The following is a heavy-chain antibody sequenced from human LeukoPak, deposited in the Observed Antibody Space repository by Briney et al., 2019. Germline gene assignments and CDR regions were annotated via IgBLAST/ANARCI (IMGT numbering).Heavy chain of an antibody. CDR3: ARIRDGYNDAYDI. V-gene: IGHV1-2*02. CDR1: GYTFTGYY. CDR2: INPNSGGT. J-gene: IGHJ3*02. Sequence: ASVKVSCKASGYTFTGYYMHWVRQAPGQGLEWMGWINPNSGGTNYAQKFQGRVTMTRDTSISTAYMELSRLRSDDTAVYYCARIRDGYNDAYDIWGQGTMVTVSS. D-gene: IGHD5-24*01.